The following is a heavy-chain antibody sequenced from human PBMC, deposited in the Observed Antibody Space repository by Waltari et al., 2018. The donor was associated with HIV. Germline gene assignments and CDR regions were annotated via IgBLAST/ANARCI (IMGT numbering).Heavy chain of an antibody. CDR3: ARDMGSTLTNNFDN. CDR2: INWNGGTI. D-gene: IGHD4-4*01. J-gene: IGHJ4*02. CDR1: GFTFDDHA. Sequence: EVQLVESGGELVQPGRSLRLSCAASGFTFDDHAMHWVRQGPGKGREWVAGINWNGGTIGYAASVKGRFTVSRDNAKNSLSLQMNSLRADDTAFYYCARDMGSTLTNNFDNWGQGTLVTVSS. V-gene: IGHV3-9*01.